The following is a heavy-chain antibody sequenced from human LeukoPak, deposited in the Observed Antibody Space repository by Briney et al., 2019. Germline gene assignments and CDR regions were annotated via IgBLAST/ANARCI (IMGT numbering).Heavy chain of an antibody. J-gene: IGHJ3*02. V-gene: IGHV4-34*01. D-gene: IGHD3-3*01. CDR3: ARVRGLTIFGVVIMDAFDI. Sequence: SETLSLTCAVYGGSFSGYYWSWIRKPPGKGLEWIGEINHSGSTNYNPSLKSRVTISVDTSKNQFSLKLSSVTAADTAVYYCARVRGLTIFGVVIMDAFDIWGQGTMVTVSS. CDR2: INHSGST. CDR1: GGSFSGYY.